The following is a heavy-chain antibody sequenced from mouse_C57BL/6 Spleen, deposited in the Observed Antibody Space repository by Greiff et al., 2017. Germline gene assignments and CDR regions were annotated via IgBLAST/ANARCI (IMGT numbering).Heavy chain of an antibody. CDR2: INPYNGGT. D-gene: IGHD1-1*01. CDR3: ARRMYYYGSSYDAMDY. J-gene: IGHJ4*01. CDR1: GYTFTDYY. Sequence: EVQLQQPGPVLVKPGASVKMSCKASGYTFTDYYMNWVKQSHGKSLEWIGVINPYNGGTSYNQKFTGKATLTVDKSSSTAYMALNSLTSADAAVYYCARRMYYYGSSYDAMDYWGQGTSVTVSS. V-gene: IGHV1-19*01.